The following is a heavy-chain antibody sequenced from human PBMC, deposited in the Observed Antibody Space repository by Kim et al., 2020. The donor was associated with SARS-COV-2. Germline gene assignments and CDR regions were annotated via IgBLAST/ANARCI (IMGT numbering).Heavy chain of an antibody. CDR1: GYTFTSYG. CDR2: ISAYNGNT. V-gene: IGHV1-18*01. CDR3: ARDLEKEYYDSSHAFDI. Sequence: ASVKVSCKASGYTFTSYGISWVRQAPGQGLEWMGWISAYNGNTNYAQKLQGRVTMTTDTSTSTAYMELRSLRSDDTAVYYCARDLEKEYYDSSHAFDIWGQGTMVTVSS. J-gene: IGHJ3*02. D-gene: IGHD3-22*01.